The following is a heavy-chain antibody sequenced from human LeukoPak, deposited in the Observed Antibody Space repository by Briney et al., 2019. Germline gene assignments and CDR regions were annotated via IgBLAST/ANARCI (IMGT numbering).Heavy chain of an antibody. J-gene: IGHJ4*02. V-gene: IGHV4-34*01. CDR3: ARYDVWGSYRAFDY. D-gene: IGHD3-16*02. CDR1: GGSFSGYY. CDR2: INHSGST. Sequence: QASETLSLTCAVYGGSFSGYYWSWIRQPPGKGLEWIGEINHSGSTNYNPSLKSRVTISVDTSKNQFSLKLSSVTAADTAVYYCARYDVWGSYRAFDYWGQGTLVTVSS.